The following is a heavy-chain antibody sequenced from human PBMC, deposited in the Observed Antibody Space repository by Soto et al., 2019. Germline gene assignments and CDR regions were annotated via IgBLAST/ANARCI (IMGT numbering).Heavy chain of an antibody. Sequence: ASVKVSCKASGYTFPNFGISWVRQAPGQGLEWLGWISTDNGDTKYAQKIQARVTLTTDTATTTVYMELTSLRPDDTAVYYCTRCAKYHDFLTGYFVNDQWGHGTLVTVSS. CDR1: GYTFPNFG. CDR2: ISTDNGDT. J-gene: IGHJ4*01. V-gene: IGHV1-18*04. D-gene: IGHD3-9*01. CDR3: TRCAKYHDFLTGYFVNDQ.